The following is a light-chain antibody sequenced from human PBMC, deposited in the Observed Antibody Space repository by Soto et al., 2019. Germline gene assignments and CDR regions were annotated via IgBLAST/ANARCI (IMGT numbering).Light chain of an antibody. CDR3: HQCGFSPPIT. CDR2: GAS. CDR1: QSMNNY. Sequence: IVLTQSPGTLSLSPGERATLFCRASQSMNNYLAWYQQKPGQAPRLLIYGASSRAAGVPDRFSGSGSGTDFTHTISRLEPEDFAVYYCHQCGFSPPITFGQGTRLEIK. J-gene: IGKJ5*01. V-gene: IGKV3-20*01.